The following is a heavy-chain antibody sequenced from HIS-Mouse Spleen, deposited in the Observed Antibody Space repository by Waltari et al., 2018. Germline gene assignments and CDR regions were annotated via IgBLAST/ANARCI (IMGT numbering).Heavy chain of an antibody. CDR1: GFTFSSYG. V-gene: IGHV3-30*18. J-gene: IGHJ4*02. Sequence: QVQLVESGGGVVQPGRSLRLSCAASGFTFSSYGMHWVRQAQGKGLEWVAVISYDGSNKYYADSVKGRFTISRDNSKNTLYLQMNSLRAVDTAVYYCAKVNSGSYYFDYWGQGTLVTVSS. CDR3: AKVNSGSYYFDY. CDR2: ISYDGSNK. D-gene: IGHD1-26*01.